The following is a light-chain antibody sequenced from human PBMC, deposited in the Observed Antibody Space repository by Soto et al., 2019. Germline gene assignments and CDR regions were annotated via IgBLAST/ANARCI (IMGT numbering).Light chain of an antibody. CDR3: SSYAGSNNLYV. Sequence: QSVLTQPPSAYGSPGQSVTISCTGTSSDVGGYNSVSWYQQHPGKAPKLMIYEVSKRPSGVPDRFSGSKSGNTASLTVSGPQAEDEADYYCSSYAGSNNLYVFGTGTKVTVL. CDR2: EVS. CDR1: SSDVGGYNS. J-gene: IGLJ1*01. V-gene: IGLV2-8*01.